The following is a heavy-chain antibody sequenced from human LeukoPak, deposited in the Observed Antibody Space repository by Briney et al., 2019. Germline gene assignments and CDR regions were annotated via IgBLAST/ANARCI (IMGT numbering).Heavy chain of an antibody. CDR3: ARALRGGYYESSGYYYVGSLNWFDP. V-gene: IGHV4-4*07. CDR1: GGSISSYY. CDR2: IYTSGST. J-gene: IGHJ5*02. D-gene: IGHD3-22*01. Sequence: SETLSLTCTVPGGSISSYYWSWIRQPAGKGLEWIGRIYTSGSTNYNPSLTSRVTISVDTSKNQFSRKLSSVTVADTAVYYCARALRGGYYESSGYYYVGSLNWFDPWGQGTLVTVSS.